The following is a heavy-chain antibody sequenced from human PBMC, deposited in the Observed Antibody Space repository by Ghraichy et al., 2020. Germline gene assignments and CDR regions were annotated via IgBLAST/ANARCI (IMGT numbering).Heavy chain of an antibody. J-gene: IGHJ6*02. CDR3: ARQPYCTNGVCHPPASYGMDV. V-gene: IGHV4-39*01. Sequence: SETLSLTCTVSGGSISSSGYYGGWIRQPPGKGLEWIGSIYYSGSTYYNPSLKSRVTISVDTSKNQFSLKLNSVTAADTAVYYCARQPYCTNGVCHPPASYGMDVWGQGTTVTVSS. CDR2: IYYSGST. D-gene: IGHD2-8*01. CDR1: GGSISSSGYY.